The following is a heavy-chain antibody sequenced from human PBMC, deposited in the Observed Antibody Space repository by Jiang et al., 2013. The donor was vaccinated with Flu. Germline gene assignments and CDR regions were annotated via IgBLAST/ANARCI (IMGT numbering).Heavy chain of an antibody. D-gene: IGHD3-10*01. Sequence: LLKPSETLSLTCTVSGGSISSYYWSWIRQPPGKGLEWIGYIYYSGSTNYNPSLKSRVTISVDTSKNQFSLKLSSVTAADTAVYYCARVRKLWFGELLDAFDIWGQGTMVTVSS. CDR2: IYYSGST. J-gene: IGHJ3*02. CDR3: ARVRKLWFGELLDAFDI. V-gene: IGHV4-59*01. CDR1: GGSISSYY.